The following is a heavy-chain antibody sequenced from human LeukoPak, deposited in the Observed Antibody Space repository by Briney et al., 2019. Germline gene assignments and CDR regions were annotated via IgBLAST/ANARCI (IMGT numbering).Heavy chain of an antibody. CDR2: ITSSGNI. D-gene: IGHD6-19*01. V-gene: IGHV3-48*02. CDR3: ARETSVAVDY. Sequence: PGGSLRLSCAAPGFTFSSYDMNWVRRAPGKGLEWVSQITSSGNIYYGDSVKGRFTISRDNGKNSLYLQMNSLRDEDTAVYYCARETSVAVDYWGQGTLVTVSS. J-gene: IGHJ4*02. CDR1: GFTFSSYD.